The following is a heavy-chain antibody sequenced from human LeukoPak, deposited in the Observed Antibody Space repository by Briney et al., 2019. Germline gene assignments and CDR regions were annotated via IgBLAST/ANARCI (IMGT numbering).Heavy chain of an antibody. V-gene: IGHV4-38-2*01. CDR3: ARHGRRYYDSSGYFPFDY. Sequence: SETLSLTCAVSGYSISSGYYWGWIRQPPGKGLEWIGSIYHSGSTYYNPSLKSRVTISVDTSKNQFSLKLSSVTAAATAVYYCARHGRRYYDSSGYFPFDYWGQGTVVTVSS. CDR1: GYSISSGYY. J-gene: IGHJ4*02. D-gene: IGHD3-22*01. CDR2: IYHSGST.